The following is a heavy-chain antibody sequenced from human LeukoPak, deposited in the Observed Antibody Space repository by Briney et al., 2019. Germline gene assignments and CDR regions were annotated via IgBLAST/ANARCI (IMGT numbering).Heavy chain of an antibody. D-gene: IGHD2-21*02. V-gene: IGHV4-39*07. CDR3: ARLTVSAYCGGDCTDY. CDR2: IYYSGST. J-gene: IGHJ4*02. CDR1: GGSISSSSYY. Sequence: SETLSLTCTVSGGSISSSSYYWGWIRQPPGKGLEWIGSIYYSGSTYYNPSLKSRVTISVDTSKNQFSLKLSSVTAADTAVYYCARLTVSAYCGGDCTDYWGQGTLVTVSS.